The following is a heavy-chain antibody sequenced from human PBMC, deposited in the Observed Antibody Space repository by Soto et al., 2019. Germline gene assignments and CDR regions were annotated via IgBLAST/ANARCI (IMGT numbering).Heavy chain of an antibody. CDR2: IYRTGIT. CDR1: GYSVSGDYY. Sequence: SETLSLTCAASGYSVSGDYYWAWIRQPPGTGLEWIGSIYRTGITFYNPSLKSRVTISIDTSKNQFSLTLSSVTAADTAVYYCARSLSSRGIDYWGQGTLVTVSS. V-gene: IGHV4-38-2*01. CDR3: ARSLSSRGIDY. D-gene: IGHD1-1*01. J-gene: IGHJ4*02.